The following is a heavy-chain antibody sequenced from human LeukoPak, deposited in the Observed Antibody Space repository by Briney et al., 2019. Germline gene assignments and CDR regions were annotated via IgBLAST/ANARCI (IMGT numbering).Heavy chain of an antibody. CDR2: INPSSGGT. CDR1: GYTFTGYY. CDR3: ASSGYGGPSPFDS. Sequence: ASVKVSCKASGYTFTGYYMHWVRQAPGQGPEWMGWINPSSGGTHYAQKYQGRVTMTRDTSISTVYMEMSRLTSDDTAVYYCASSGYGGPSPFDSWGQGTLVTVSS. J-gene: IGHJ4*02. V-gene: IGHV1-2*02. D-gene: IGHD5-12*01.